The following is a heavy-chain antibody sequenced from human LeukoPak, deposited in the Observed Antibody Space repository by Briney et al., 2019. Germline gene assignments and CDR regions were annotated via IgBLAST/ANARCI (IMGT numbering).Heavy chain of an antibody. V-gene: IGHV4-61*02. CDR3: ASAWGAYFDL. J-gene: IGHJ2*01. Sequence: PSETLSLTCTVSGGSISSGSYYWSWIRQPAGKGLEWIGRIYTSGSTNYNPSLKSRVTISVDTSKNQFSLKLSSVTAADTAVYYCASAWGAYFDLWGRGTLVTVSS. D-gene: IGHD7-27*01. CDR2: IYTSGST. CDR1: GGSISSGSYY.